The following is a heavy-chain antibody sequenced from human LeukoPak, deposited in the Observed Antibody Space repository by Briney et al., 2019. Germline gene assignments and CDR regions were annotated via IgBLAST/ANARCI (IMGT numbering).Heavy chain of an antibody. J-gene: IGHJ4*02. CDR3: AKGSAGGRPYYFDY. D-gene: IGHD6-13*01. CDR2: IDSSGSYA. V-gene: IGHV3-23*05. CDR1: GFTFSSYA. Sequence: GGPLRLSCAVSGFTFSSYAMSWVRQAPGKGLEWVSAIDSSGSYAWYDDSVKGRFTISRDNSKNTLYLQMNSLRAEDTAVYYCAKGSAGGRPYYFDYWGQGTLVPVSS.